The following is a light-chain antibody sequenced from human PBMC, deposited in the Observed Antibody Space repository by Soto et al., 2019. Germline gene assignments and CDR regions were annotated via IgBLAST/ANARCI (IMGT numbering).Light chain of an antibody. V-gene: IGLV1-44*01. CDR2: ANN. CDR1: SSNIGSNT. Sequence: QAVVTQPPSASGTPGQRVTISCSGSSSNIGSNTVNWYQQLPGTAPRLLIYANNLRPSGVPDRFSGSKSGTSASLAISGLQSEDEADYYCAAWDDSLNGNVVFGGGTKLTVL. J-gene: IGLJ2*01. CDR3: AAWDDSLNGNVV.